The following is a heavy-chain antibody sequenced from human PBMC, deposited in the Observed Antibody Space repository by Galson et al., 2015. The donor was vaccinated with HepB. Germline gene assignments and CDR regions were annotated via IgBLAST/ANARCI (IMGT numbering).Heavy chain of an antibody. CDR3: AKAGSGYDTNYWYFDL. Sequence: SLRLSCAASGFTFDDYAMHWVRQAPGKGLEWVSLISWDGGSTYYADSVKGRFTISRDNSKNSLYLQMNSLRAEDTALYYCAKAGSGYDTNYWYFDLWGRGTLVTVSS. D-gene: IGHD5-12*01. V-gene: IGHV3-43D*03. J-gene: IGHJ2*01. CDR2: ISWDGGST. CDR1: GFTFDDYA.